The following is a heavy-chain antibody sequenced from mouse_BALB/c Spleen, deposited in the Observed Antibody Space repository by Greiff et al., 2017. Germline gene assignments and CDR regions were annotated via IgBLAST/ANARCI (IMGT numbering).Heavy chain of an antibody. CDR1: GYTFTSYT. CDR3: ASYYDYAWFAY. J-gene: IGHJ3*01. CDR2: INPSSGYT. D-gene: IGHD2-4*01. V-gene: IGHV1-4*01. Sequence: VMLVESGAELARPGASVKMSCKASGYTFTSYTMHWVKQRPGQGLEWIGYINPSSGYTNYNQKFKDKATLTADKSSSTAYMQLSSLTSEDSAVYYCASYYDYAWFAYWGQGTLVTVSA.